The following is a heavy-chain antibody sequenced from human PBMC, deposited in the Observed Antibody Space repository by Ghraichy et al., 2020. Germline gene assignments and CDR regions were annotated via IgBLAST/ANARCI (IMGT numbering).Heavy chain of an antibody. D-gene: IGHD2-15*01. CDR2: IYYSGST. Sequence: SETLSLTCTVSGGSVSSGSYYWSWIRQPPGKGLEWIGYIYYSGSTHYNPSLKSRVTISIDTSKNQFSLKLSSVTAADTAVYYCGRPVCSGGNSDYFDFWGQGTLVTVSS. J-gene: IGHJ4*02. CDR3: GRPVCSGGNSDYFDF. V-gene: IGHV4-61*01. CDR1: GGSVSSGSYY.